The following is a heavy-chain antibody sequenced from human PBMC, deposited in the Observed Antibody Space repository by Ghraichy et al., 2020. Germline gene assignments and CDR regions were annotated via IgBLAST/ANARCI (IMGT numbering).Heavy chain of an antibody. J-gene: IGHJ6*02. D-gene: IGHD3-3*01. CDR1: GGSISSSSYY. Sequence: SETLSLTCTVSGGSISSSSYYWGWIRQPPGKGLEWIGSIYYSGSTYYNPSLKSRVTISVDTSKNQFSLKLSSVTAADTAVYYCASGHYDFWSGYYPPRYYYYYGMDVWGQGTTVTVSS. V-gene: IGHV4-39*01. CDR3: ASGHYDFWSGYYPPRYYYYYGMDV. CDR2: IYYSGST.